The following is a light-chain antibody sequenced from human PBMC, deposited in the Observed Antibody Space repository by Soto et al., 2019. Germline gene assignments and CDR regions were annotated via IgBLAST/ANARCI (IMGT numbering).Light chain of an antibody. Sequence: EIVMTQSTATLSVSPGERATLSCRASQSVSSNLAWYQQKPGQAPRLLIYGASTRSTGIPARFSGSESGTEFTLTISSLQSEDFAVYYCQQYNNWPPLTFGGRTKVEIK. J-gene: IGKJ4*01. V-gene: IGKV3-15*01. CDR1: QSVSSN. CDR3: QQYNNWPPLT. CDR2: GAS.